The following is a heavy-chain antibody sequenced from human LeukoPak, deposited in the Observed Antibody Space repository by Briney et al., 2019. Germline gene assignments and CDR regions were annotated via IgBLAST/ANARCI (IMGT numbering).Heavy chain of an antibody. D-gene: IGHD3-16*02. V-gene: IGHV1-69*06. CDR3: AKEDRLGELSWGLTG. CDR1: GGTFSSYA. Sequence: ASVKVSCKASGGTFSSYAISWVRQAPGQGLEWMGGIIPIFGTANYAQKFQGRVTITADKSTSTAYMELSSLRTEDTALYYCAKEDRLGELSWGLTGWGQGTLVTVSS. CDR2: IIPIFGTA. J-gene: IGHJ4*02.